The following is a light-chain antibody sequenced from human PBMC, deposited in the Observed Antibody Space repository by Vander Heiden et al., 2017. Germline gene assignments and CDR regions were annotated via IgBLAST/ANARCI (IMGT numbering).Light chain of an antibody. J-gene: IGKJ3*01. V-gene: IGKV1-33*01. CDR1: QAIGNY. Sequence: DIQMTQSPSSLSASVGDRVTITCQASQAIGNYVNWLQQKPGKAPKLLIFDASNLETGVPSRFRGGRSGTDFTFTISSLEPEDVATYYCQQVENLPFTFGHRTKVEIK. CDR2: DAS. CDR3: QQVENLPFT.